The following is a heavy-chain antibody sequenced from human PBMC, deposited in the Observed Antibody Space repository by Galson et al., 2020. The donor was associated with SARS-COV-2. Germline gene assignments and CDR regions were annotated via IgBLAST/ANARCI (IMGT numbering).Heavy chain of an antibody. Sequence: SETLSLTCIVSGVSVTSSDKYWGWIRQTPGKGLEWIGSISYSGTTYYNPTLKSRVTISLDTSKNQVSVRLTSVTAADTAVYFCVKDQRWLINYWGQCTLVTVSS. CDR1: GVSVTSSDKY. V-gene: IGHV4-39*07. CDR3: VKDQRWLINY. CDR2: ISYSGTT. J-gene: IGHJ4*02. D-gene: IGHD5-12*01.